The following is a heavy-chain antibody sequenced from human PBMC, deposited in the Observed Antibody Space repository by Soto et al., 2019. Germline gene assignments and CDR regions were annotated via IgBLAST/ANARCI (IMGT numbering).Heavy chain of an antibody. CDR1: GGSINSETYY. CDR3: TAAPHFNYFDF. J-gene: IGHJ4*02. D-gene: IGHD2-21*02. CDR2: IYYGGST. V-gene: IGHV4-31*06. Sequence: PSETLSLTCTVSGGSINSETYYWSWLRQHPGKGLEYIGYIYYGGSTYYNPSLKSRGTISVDTSKNQFSLKLYSVTAADTVVYYCTAAPHFNYFDFWGQGTPGTVS.